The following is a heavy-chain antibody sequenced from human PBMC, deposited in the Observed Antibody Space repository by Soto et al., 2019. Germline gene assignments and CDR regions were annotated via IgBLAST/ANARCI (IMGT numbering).Heavy chain of an antibody. J-gene: IGHJ4*02. V-gene: IGHV1-69*12. Sequence: QVQLVQSGAEVKKPGSSVKVSCKASGGTFSSYAISWVRQAPGQGLEWMGGIIPIFGTANYAQKFQGRVTITADESPSTAYMELSSLRSEDTAVYYCAREGLIVGATSPFDYWGQGTLVTVSS. CDR2: IIPIFGTA. D-gene: IGHD1-26*01. CDR1: GGTFSSYA. CDR3: AREGLIVGATSPFDY.